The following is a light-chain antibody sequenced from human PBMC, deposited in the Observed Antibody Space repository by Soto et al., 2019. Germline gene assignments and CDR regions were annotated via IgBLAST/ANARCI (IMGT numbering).Light chain of an antibody. CDR3: QQYNNWPPVT. Sequence: EIVMTQSPATLSVSPGERATLSCRASQSVSNNLAWYQHKPGQTPRLLIYGASTRATGIPVRVSGSRSGTEFTLTISRLQSQDFAVYYSQQYNNWPPVTFGQGTKLEIK. J-gene: IGKJ2*01. CDR2: GAS. V-gene: IGKV3-15*01. CDR1: QSVSNN.